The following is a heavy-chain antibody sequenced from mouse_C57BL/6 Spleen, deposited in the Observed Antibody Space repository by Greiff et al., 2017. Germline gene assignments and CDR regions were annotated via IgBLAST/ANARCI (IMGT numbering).Heavy chain of an antibody. D-gene: IGHD1-1*01. V-gene: IGHV1-62-2*01. CDR3: ARHDYGSGYVDWYFDV. J-gene: IGHJ1*03. CDR2: FYPGSGSI. CDR1: GYTFTEYT. Sequence: VQLQQSGAELVKPGASVKLSCKASGYTFTEYTIHWVQQRSGQGLEWIGWFYPGSGSIKYNEKFKDKATLTADTSSSTVYMELSRLTSEDSAVYFCARHDYGSGYVDWYFDVWGTGTTVTVSS.